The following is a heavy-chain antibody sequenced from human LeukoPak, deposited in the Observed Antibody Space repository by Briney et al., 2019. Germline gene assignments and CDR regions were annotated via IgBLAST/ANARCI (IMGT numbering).Heavy chain of an antibody. CDR3: AKDGREQQLVLSFDY. CDR1: GFTFSSYA. CDR2: ISGSGGST. D-gene: IGHD6-13*01. J-gene: IGHJ4*02. V-gene: IGHV3-23*01. Sequence: GGSLRLSCAASGFTFSSYAMSWVRQAPEKGLEWVSAISGSGGSTYYADSVKGRFTISRDNSKNTLYLQMNSLRAEDTAVYYCAKDGREQQLVLSFDYWGQGTLVTVSS.